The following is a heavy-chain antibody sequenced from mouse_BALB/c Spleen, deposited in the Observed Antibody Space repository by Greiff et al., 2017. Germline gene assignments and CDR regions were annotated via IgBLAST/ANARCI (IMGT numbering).Heavy chain of an antibody. CDR3: AREDGNHFDY. J-gene: IGHJ2*02. Sequence: EVQLQESGPGLVKPSQSLSLTCSVTGYSITSGYYWNWIRQFPGNKLEWMGYISYDGSNNYNPSLKNRISITRDTSKNQLFLKLNSVTTEDTATYCCAREDGNHFDYWGQGTSLTVSS. D-gene: IGHD2-1*01. CDR1: GYSITSGYY. V-gene: IGHV3-6*02. CDR2: ISYDGSN.